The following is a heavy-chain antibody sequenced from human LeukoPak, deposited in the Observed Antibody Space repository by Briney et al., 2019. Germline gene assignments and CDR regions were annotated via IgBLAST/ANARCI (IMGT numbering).Heavy chain of an antibody. CDR2: ISSSSSYI. Sequence: GGSLRLSCAASGFTFSSYAMSWVRQAPGKGLEWVSSISSSSSYIYYADSVKGRFTISRDNAKNPLYLQMNSLRAEDTAVYYCARDKGTLRFLEWLLSPLDYWGQGTLVTVSS. CDR1: GFTFSSYA. V-gene: IGHV3-21*01. CDR3: ARDKGTLRFLEWLLSPLDY. D-gene: IGHD3-3*01. J-gene: IGHJ4*02.